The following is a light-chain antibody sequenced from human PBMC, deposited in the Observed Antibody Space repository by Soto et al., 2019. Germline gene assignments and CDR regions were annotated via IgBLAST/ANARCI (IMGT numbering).Light chain of an antibody. CDR2: KAS. V-gene: IGKV1-5*03. CDR3: QQYNTYSRT. Sequence: DIQMTQSPSTLSASVGDRVTITCRASQSISTYLAWYQQKPGKAPKLLNYKASNLETGVPSRFSGSGSGTEFTLTISSLQPDDPATYYCQQYNTYSRTFGLGTKVEIK. CDR1: QSISTY. J-gene: IGKJ1*01.